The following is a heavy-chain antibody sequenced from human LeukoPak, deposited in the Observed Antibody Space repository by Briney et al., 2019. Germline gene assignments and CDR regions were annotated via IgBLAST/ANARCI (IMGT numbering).Heavy chain of an antibody. D-gene: IGHD1-1*01. CDR3: ARGTTGTTSAQKY. J-gene: IGHJ4*02. CDR2: IYSGGST. V-gene: IGHV3-66*02. CDR1: GFTVSSNY. Sequence: GGSLRLSCAASGFTVSSNYMSLFRQAPGKGLKWVSVIYSGGSTYYADSVKGRFTISRDNSKNTLYLQMNSLRAEDTAVYYCARGTTGTTSAQKYWGQGTLVTVSS.